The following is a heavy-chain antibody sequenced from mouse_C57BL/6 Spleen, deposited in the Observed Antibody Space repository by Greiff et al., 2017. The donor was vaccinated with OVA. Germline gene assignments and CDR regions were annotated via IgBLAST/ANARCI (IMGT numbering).Heavy chain of an antibody. CDR3: AREAYYYGSSYGYFDV. J-gene: IGHJ1*03. Sequence: EVKVEESGPGMVKPSQSLSLTCTVTGYSITSGYDWHWIRHFPGNKLEWMGYISYSGSTNYNPSLKSRISITHDPSKNHFFLKLNSVTTEDTATYYCAREAYYYGSSYGYFDVWGTGTTVTVSS. CDR2: ISYSGST. V-gene: IGHV3-1*01. CDR1: GYSITSGYD. D-gene: IGHD1-1*01.